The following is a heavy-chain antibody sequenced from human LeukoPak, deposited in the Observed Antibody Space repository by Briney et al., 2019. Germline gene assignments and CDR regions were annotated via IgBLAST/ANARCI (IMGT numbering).Heavy chain of an antibody. V-gene: IGHV3-21*01. J-gene: IGHJ4*02. CDR2: ISSSSSYI. D-gene: IGHD3-10*01. CDR3: ARGGLDYYGSGGYYRHFDY. Sequence: PGGSLRLSCAASGFTFSSYSMNWVRQAPGKGLEWVSSISSSSSYIYYADSVKGRFTISRDNAKNSLYLQMNSLRAEDTAVYYCARGGLDYYGSGGYYRHFDYWGQGTLVTVSS. CDR1: GFTFSSYS.